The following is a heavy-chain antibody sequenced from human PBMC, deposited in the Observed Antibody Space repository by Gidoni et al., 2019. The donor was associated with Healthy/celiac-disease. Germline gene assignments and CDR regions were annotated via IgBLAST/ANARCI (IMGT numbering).Heavy chain of an antibody. CDR2: GST. CDR3: AKEPIFGVVRSRYFDY. J-gene: IGHJ4*02. V-gene: IGHV3-23*01. D-gene: IGHD3-3*01. Sequence: GSTYYADSVKGRFTISRDNSKNTLYLQMNSLRAEDTAVYYCAKEPIFGVVRSRYFDYWGQGTLVTVSS.